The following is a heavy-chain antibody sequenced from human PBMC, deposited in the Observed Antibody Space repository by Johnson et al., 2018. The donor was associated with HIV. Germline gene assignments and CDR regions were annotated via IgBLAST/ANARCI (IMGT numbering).Heavy chain of an antibody. CDR1: GFTFSSYG. Sequence: QVQLVESGGGAVQPGGSLTLSCGASGFTFSSYGMHWVRQAPGKALEWVAFIRYDAENKFIADSVKGRFTISRDNSKNTMYLQMNSLRTDETAVYYCAKDVGNYWPDAFDIWGQGTLVTVSS. D-gene: IGHD3-22*01. J-gene: IGHJ3*02. V-gene: IGHV3-30*02. CDR2: IRYDAENK. CDR3: AKDVGNYWPDAFDI.